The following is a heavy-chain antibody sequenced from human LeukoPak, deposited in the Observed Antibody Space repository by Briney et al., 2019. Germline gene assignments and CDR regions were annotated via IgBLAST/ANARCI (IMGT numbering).Heavy chain of an antibody. V-gene: IGHV3-30*18. CDR1: GFTFSSYG. D-gene: IGHD5-18*01. CDR2: ISYDGSNK. Sequence: GGSLRLSCAASGFTFSSYGMHWVRQAPGKGLKWVAVISYDGSNKYYADSVKGRFTISRDNSKNTLYLQMNSLRAEDTAVYYCAKEGYSYGWKPDAFDIWGQGTMVTVSS. J-gene: IGHJ3*02. CDR3: AKEGYSYGWKPDAFDI.